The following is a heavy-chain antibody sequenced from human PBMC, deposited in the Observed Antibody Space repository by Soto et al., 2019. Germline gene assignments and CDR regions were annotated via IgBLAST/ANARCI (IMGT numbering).Heavy chain of an antibody. CDR1: GGSISSYY. CDR3: ARVRRIVVRGYYYYYGMDV. CDR2: IYYSGST. V-gene: IGHV4-59*01. Sequence: SETLSLTCTVSGGSISSYYWSWIRQPPGKGLEWIRYIYYSGSTNYNPSLKSRVTISVDTSKNQFSLKLSSVTAADTAVYYCARVRRIVVRGYYYYYGMDVWGQGTTVTVSS. D-gene: IGHD3-22*01. J-gene: IGHJ6*02.